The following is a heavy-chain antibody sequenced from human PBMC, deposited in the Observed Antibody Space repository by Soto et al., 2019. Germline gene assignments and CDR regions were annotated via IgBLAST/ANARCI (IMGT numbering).Heavy chain of an antibody. Sequence: EVQLVESGGNLVQPGGSLRLSCAASGFTFSDFWMSWVRRAPGRGLEWVANIKEDGSETYYVDSVEGRFTISRDNAKKSMYLQTNSLRAEDTARYYCTLGWSDSSDSGGQGALVTVSS. J-gene: IGHJ4*02. D-gene: IGHD3-3*01. CDR1: GFTFSDFW. CDR2: IKEDGSET. CDR3: TLGWSDSSDS. V-gene: IGHV3-7*05.